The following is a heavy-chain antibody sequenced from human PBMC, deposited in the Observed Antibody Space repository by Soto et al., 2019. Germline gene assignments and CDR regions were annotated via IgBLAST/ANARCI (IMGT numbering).Heavy chain of an antibody. D-gene: IGHD2-21*02. CDR2: VYYSGST. J-gene: IGHJ4*02. CDR3: ARDHPFSDSYYYFDY. CDR1: GDSIRSGGYY. V-gene: IGHV4-31*03. Sequence: SETLSLTCSVSGDSIRSGGYYWSWIRHHPGKGLEWIGYVYYSGSTYYTPSLKSRVTISVDTSQNQFSLKLSSVTAADTAVYYCARDHPFSDSYYYFDYWGQGTLVTVSS.